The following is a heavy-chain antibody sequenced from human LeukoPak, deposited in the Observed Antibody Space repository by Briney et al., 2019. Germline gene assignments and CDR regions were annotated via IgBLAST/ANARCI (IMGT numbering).Heavy chain of an antibody. V-gene: IGHV4-34*01. J-gene: IGHJ4*02. D-gene: IGHD2-15*01. CDR3: ARAPLGYCSGGSCYGVDY. CDR2: INHSGST. CDR1: GGSFSGYY. Sequence: SETLSLTRAVYGGSFSGYYWSWIRQPPGKGLEWIGEINHSGSTNYNPSLKSRVTISVDTSKNQFSLKLSSVTAADTAVYYCARAPLGYCSGGSCYGVDYWGQGTLVTVSS.